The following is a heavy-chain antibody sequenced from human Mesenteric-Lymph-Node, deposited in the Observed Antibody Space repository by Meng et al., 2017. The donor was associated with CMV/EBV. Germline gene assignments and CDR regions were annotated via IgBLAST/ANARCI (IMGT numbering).Heavy chain of an antibody. CDR1: GFPFVSYW. Sequence: GESLKISCAASGFPFVSYWMNWVRQAPGKGPEWVANIKEDGSEKYYVDSVKGRFTISRDNAKNSLYLQVNSLRAEDTAVYYCARGAYGDLYYYYFAMDVWGQGTTVTVSS. CDR2: IKEDGSEK. J-gene: IGHJ6*02. D-gene: IGHD4-17*01. CDR3: ARGAYGDLYYYYFAMDV. V-gene: IGHV3-7*01.